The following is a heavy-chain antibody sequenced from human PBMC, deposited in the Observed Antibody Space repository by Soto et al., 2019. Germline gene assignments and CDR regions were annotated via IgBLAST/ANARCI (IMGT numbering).Heavy chain of an antibody. D-gene: IGHD3-22*01. CDR1: GGSISSYY. V-gene: IGHV4-59*01. CDR2: IYYSGST. J-gene: IGHJ4*01. CDR3: ARKTYYYDSSGYHTPSHFDY. Sequence: SETLSLTCTVSGGSISSYYWSWIRQPPGKGLEWIGYIYYSGSTNYNPSLKSRVTISVDTSKNQFSLKLSSVTAADTAVYYCARKTYYYDSSGYHTPSHFDYLGHGTLVTVSS.